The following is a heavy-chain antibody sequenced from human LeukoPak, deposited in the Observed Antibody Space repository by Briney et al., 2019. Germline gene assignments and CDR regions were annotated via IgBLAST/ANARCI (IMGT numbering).Heavy chain of an antibody. V-gene: IGHV3-23*01. J-gene: IGHJ4*02. CDR1: GFTFSSYA. CDR3: AKSTAPSLYGDYFDY. D-gene: IGHD4-17*01. Sequence: PGGSLGLSCAASGFTFSSYAMSWVRQAPGKGLEWVSAISGSGSSTYYADSVKGRFTISRDNSKNTLYLQMNSLRAEDTAVYYCAKSTAPSLYGDYFDYWGQGTLVTVSS. CDR2: ISGSGSST.